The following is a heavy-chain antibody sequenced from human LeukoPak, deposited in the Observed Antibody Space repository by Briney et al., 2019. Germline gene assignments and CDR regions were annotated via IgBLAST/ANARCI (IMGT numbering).Heavy chain of an antibody. Sequence: SVKVSCKASGGTFSSYAISWVRQAPGQGLEWMGGIIPIFGTANYAQKFQGRVTITADESTSTAYMELSSLRSEDTAVYYCARGPSIYYYDSSGYFPTDYWGQGTLVTVSS. V-gene: IGHV1-69*13. CDR1: GGTFSSYA. CDR3: ARGPSIYYYDSSGYFPTDY. D-gene: IGHD3-22*01. CDR2: IIPIFGTA. J-gene: IGHJ4*02.